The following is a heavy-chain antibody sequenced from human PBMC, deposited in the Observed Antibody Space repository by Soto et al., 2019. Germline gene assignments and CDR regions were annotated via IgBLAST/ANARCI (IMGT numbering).Heavy chain of an antibody. Sequence: GGSLRLSCAASGFTFDDYAMHWVRQAPGKGLEWVSGISWNSGSIGYADSVKGRFTISRDNAKNSLYLQMNSLRAEDTALYYCAKGGRAVAGDGNIDYWGQGTLVTVSS. CDR3: AKGGRAVAGDGNIDY. CDR1: GFTFDDYA. CDR2: ISWNSGSI. J-gene: IGHJ4*02. V-gene: IGHV3-9*01. D-gene: IGHD6-19*01.